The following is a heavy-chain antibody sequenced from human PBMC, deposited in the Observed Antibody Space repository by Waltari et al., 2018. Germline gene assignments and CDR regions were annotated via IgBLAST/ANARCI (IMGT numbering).Heavy chain of an antibody. V-gene: IGHV1-18*01. CDR2: ISAYNGNT. J-gene: IGHJ3*02. CDR3: ARDSGSYYDRAFDI. CDR1: TSYG. D-gene: IGHD1-26*01. Sequence: TSYGISWVRQAPGQGLEWMGWISAYNGNTNYAQKLQGRVTMTTDTSTSTAYMELRSLRSDDTAVYYCARDSGSYYDRAFDIWGRGTMVTVSS.